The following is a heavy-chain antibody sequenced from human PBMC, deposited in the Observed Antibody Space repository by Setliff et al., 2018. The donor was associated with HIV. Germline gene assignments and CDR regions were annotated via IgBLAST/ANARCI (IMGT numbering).Heavy chain of an antibody. CDR3: ARYSPRGYTLTGPY. V-gene: IGHV4-59*01. CDR2: IYYSGGT. D-gene: IGHD6-25*01. J-gene: IGHJ4*02. Sequence: SETLSLTCTVSGGSISSYYWSWIRQPPGKGLEWIGYIYYSGGTKHNPSLRSRVTISLDTSKNQFSLKLTSVTAADTAVYYCARYSPRGYTLTGPYWGQGTLVTVSS. CDR1: GGSISSYY.